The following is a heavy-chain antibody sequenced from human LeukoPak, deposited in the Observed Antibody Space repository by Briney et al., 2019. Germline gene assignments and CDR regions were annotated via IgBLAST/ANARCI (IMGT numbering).Heavy chain of an antibody. V-gene: IGHV1-69*06. CDR1: GGTFSSYA. Sequence: SVKVSCKASGGTFSSYAISWVRQAPGQGLEWMGGIIPIFGTANYAQKFQGRVTITADKSTSTAYMELSSLRSEDTAVYYCATDESYSGGSCYSEFDYWGQGTLVTVSS. CDR2: IIPIFGTA. D-gene: IGHD2-15*01. J-gene: IGHJ4*02. CDR3: ATDESYSGGSCYSEFDY.